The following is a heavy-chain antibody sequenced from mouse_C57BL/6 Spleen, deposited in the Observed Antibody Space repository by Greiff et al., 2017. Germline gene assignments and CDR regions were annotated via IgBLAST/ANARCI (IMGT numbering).Heavy chain of an antibody. V-gene: IGHV1-54*01. CDR3: ARSDYYGSSYPYYYAMDY. D-gene: IGHD1-1*01. J-gene: IGHJ4*01. CDR1: GYAFTNYL. CDR2: INPGSGGT. Sequence: VQLQQSGAELVRPGTSVKVSCKASGYAFTNYLIEWVKQRPGQGLEWIGVINPGSGGTNYNVKFKGKATLTADKSSSTAYMQLSSLTSEDSAVYFCARSDYYGSSYPYYYAMDYWGQGTSVTVSS.